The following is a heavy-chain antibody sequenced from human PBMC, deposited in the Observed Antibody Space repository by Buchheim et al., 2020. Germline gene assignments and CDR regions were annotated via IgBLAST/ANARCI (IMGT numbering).Heavy chain of an antibody. CDR3: ARGQDLYAPYFDY. D-gene: IGHD2/OR15-2a*01. CDR2: NTPHNGGT. Sequence: QVRLVQSGAEVEKPGTSVKVSCKTSGYTFTGYVLHWVRQAPGQGLEWMGWNTPHNGGTERAQKFQGRVTLTRDTSMSTAYMELSGLMSDDTAIYYCARGQDLYAPYFDYWGQGTL. J-gene: IGHJ4*02. V-gene: IGHV1-2*02. CDR1: GYTFTGYV.